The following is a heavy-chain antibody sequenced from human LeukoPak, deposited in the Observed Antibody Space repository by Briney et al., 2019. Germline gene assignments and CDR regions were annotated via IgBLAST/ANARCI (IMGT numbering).Heavy chain of an antibody. J-gene: IGHJ4*02. CDR3: ANGYCSGGSCYPYFDY. D-gene: IGHD2-15*01. V-gene: IGHV3-23*01. CDR2: ISGSGGGT. Sequence: PGGSLRLSCAASGFTFSSYAMSWVRQAPGKGLEWVSAISGSGGGTYYADSVKGRFTISRDNSKNTLYLQMNSLRAEDTAVYYCANGYCSGGSCYPYFDYWGQGTLVTVSS. CDR1: GFTFSSYA.